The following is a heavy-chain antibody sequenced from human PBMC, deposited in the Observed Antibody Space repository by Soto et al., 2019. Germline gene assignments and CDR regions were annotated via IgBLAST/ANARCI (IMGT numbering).Heavy chain of an antibody. J-gene: IGHJ1*01. V-gene: IGHV3-7*03. CDR3: ASWADAADEDYFHH. CDR1: GFRFSSSW. D-gene: IGHD3-16*01. CDR2: INQGGSQK. Sequence: HPVGSLRLSCAGSGFRFSSSWMSWIRQAPGKGLEWVAHINQGGSQKYYVDSAKGRFTISRDNAKTSLYLQMNNLRAEDTATYYCASWADAADEDYFHHWGQGTLVTVSS.